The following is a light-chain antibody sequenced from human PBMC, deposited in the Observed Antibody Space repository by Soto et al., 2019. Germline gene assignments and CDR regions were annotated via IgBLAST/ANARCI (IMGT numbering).Light chain of an antibody. CDR1: QSITRY. Sequence: DIQMTQSPSSLSASVGDRVPITCRASQSITRYLNWYQQKPGKAPNLLIYGASSLQSGVPSRFSGSGSGTDFTLTISCLQSEDFATYYCQQYYSYQVTFGQGTRLEIK. CDR3: QQYYSYQVT. CDR2: GAS. J-gene: IGKJ5*01. V-gene: IGKV1-39*01.